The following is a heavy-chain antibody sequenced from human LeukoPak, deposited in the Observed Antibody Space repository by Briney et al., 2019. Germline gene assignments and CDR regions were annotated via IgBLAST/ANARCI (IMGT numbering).Heavy chain of an antibody. CDR3: ASTCSGCSCYAYYFDY. CDR1: GYTFTGYY. J-gene: IGHJ4*02. V-gene: IGHV1-2*02. Sequence: ASVKVSCKASGYTFTGYYMHWVRQAPGQGLEWMGWINPNSGGTNYAQKFQGRVTMTRDTSISTAYMELSRLRSDDTAVYYCASTCSGCSCYAYYFDYWGQGTLVTVSS. CDR2: INPNSGGT. D-gene: IGHD2-15*01.